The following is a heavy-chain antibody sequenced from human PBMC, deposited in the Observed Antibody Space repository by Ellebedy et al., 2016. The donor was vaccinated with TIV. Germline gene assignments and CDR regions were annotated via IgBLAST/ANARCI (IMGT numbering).Heavy chain of an antibody. J-gene: IGHJ6*02. V-gene: IGHV4-31*03. Sequence: SETLSLXCTVSGGSISSGGYYWSWIRQHPGKGLEWIGYIYYSGSTYYNPSLKSRVTISVDTSKNQFSLKLSSVTAEDTAVYYCAKDYYYDSSGPYRMNYYYYGMDVWGQGTTVTVSS. D-gene: IGHD3-22*01. CDR3: AKDYYYDSSGPYRMNYYYYGMDV. CDR1: GGSISSGGYY. CDR2: IYYSGST.